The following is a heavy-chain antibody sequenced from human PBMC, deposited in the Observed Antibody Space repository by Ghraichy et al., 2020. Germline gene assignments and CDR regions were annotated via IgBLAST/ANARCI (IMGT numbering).Heavy chain of an antibody. J-gene: IGHJ4*02. CDR1: GGSFSAYF. D-gene: IGHD4/OR15-4a*01. Sequence: SETLSLTCGVYGGSFSAYFWSWIRQPPGKGLEWLGEISHSAGTKYNPSVKSRVTISVDTSKNQFSLRLTSVTAADTALYYCTASHYGDRIFDSWGQGTLVTVSS. CDR3: TASHYGDRIFDS. V-gene: IGHV4-34*01. CDR2: ISHSAGT.